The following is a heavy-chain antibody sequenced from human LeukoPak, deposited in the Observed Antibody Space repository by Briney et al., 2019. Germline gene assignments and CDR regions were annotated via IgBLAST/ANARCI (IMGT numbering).Heavy chain of an antibody. J-gene: IGHJ4*02. D-gene: IGHD4-11*01. V-gene: IGHV1-2*02. Sequence: APVKISCKASGYTFRGNYIHWLRQAPGQGLEWMGWIDANNGDTKSAQKFQGRVTMSRDTSISTAHMDLSSLSPDDAAVYYCARDPSSVTLYFFDYWGQGTLVTVSS. CDR3: ARDPSSVTLYFFDY. CDR2: IDANNGDT. CDR1: GYTFRGNY.